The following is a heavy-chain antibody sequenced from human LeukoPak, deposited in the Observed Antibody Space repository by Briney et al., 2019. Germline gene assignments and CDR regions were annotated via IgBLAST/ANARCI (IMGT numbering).Heavy chain of an antibody. V-gene: IGHV1-69*06. CDR1: GGTFSSYA. Sequence: SVNVSCKASGGTFSSYAISWVRQAPGQGLEWIGGIIPIFGTANYAQKFQGRVTITADKSTRTAYMEMSSLRSEDTAVYYCARSGGSRNGDFWSGYYVHWFDRWGQGTMITVSS. CDR2: IIPIFGTA. J-gene: IGHJ5*02. D-gene: IGHD3-3*01. CDR3: ARSGGSRNGDFWSGYYVHWFDR.